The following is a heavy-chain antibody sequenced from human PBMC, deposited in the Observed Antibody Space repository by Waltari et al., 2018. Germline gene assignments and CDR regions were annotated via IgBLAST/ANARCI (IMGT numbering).Heavy chain of an antibody. D-gene: IGHD3-3*01. CDR1: GLTFNGHW. V-gene: IGHV3-7*01. Sequence: EVQLVESGGGLVQPGGSLSVSCAASGLTFNGHWMPWVRQAPGKGLEWVANINEDGSEKRYMDSVKGRFTVSRDNARNSLYLQMNSLRAEDTAVYYCARCHWTWLDPWGQGTLVTVSS. CDR3: ARCHWTWLDP. CDR2: INEDGSEK. J-gene: IGHJ5*02.